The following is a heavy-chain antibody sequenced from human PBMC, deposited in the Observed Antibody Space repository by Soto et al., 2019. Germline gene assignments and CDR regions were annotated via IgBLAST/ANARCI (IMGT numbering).Heavy chain of an antibody. Sequence: EVQLLESGGGLVQPGGSLRLSCEASGFTFSSHAMSWVRQAPGKGLEWVSAISGSDAGTFDADSVRGRFTISRDNSKNPLYLHMTSLRVEGSAMYYCTIDPCTRSSCDFDFWCQGSLATVSS. CDR2: ISGSDAGT. D-gene: IGHD2-2*01. CDR1: GFTFSSHA. J-gene: IGHJ4*02. V-gene: IGHV3-23*01. CDR3: TIDPCTRSSCDFDF.